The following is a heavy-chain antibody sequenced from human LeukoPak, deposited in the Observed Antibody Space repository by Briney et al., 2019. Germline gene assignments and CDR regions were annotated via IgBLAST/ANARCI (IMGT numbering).Heavy chain of an antibody. J-gene: IGHJ5*02. CDR3: ARDNGSGSWGNWFDP. D-gene: IGHD3-10*01. CDR1: GGSFSSYY. Sequence: SETLSLTCTVSGGSFSSYYWSWIRQPPGKGLEWIGYIYYSGSTNYNPSLKSRVTISVDTSKNQFSLKLSSVTAADTAVYYCARDNGSGSWGNWFDPWGQGTLVTVSS. V-gene: IGHV4-59*08. CDR2: IYYSGST.